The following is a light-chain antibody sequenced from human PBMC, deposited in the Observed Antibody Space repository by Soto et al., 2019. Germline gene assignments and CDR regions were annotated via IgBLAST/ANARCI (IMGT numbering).Light chain of an antibody. CDR3: QKYNSALFT. V-gene: IGKV1-9*01. CDR1: QGISSS. J-gene: IGKJ3*01. Sequence: DLQLTQSPSFLSASVGARVTITCRASQGISSSLAWYQQRGGKAPKFLIYAAPTLQSGAPSRFSASGSGAELTLNIGSLQPDDGETYDCQKYNSALFTFGHGTKVEI. CDR2: AAP.